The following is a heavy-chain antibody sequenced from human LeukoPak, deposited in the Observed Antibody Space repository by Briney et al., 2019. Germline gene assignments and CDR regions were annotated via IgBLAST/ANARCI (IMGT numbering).Heavy chain of an antibody. V-gene: IGHV3-43*01. Sequence: GGSLRLSCAASGFTFDDYTMHWVRQAPGKGLEWVSLISWDGGSTYYADSVKGRFTISRDNSKNSRYLQMNSLRTEDTALYYCAKPAKLLWFGELLEGQFDYWGQGTLVTVSS. J-gene: IGHJ4*02. CDR3: AKPAKLLWFGELLEGQFDY. D-gene: IGHD3-10*01. CDR1: GFTFDDYT. CDR2: ISWDGGST.